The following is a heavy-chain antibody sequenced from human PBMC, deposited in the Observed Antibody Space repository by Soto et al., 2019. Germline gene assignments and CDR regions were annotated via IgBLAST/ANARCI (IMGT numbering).Heavy chain of an antibody. V-gene: IGHV3-21*01. D-gene: IGHD2-15*01. J-gene: IGHJ3*02. CDR2: ISSSSSYI. Sequence: GGSLRLSCAASGFTFSSYSMNWVRQAPGKGLEWVSSISSSSSYIYYADSVKGRFTISRDNAKNSLYLQMNSLRAEDTALSYCAGGSCSGGSCSVAFDIWGQGTMVTVSS. CDR1: GFTFSSYS. CDR3: AGGSCSGGSCSVAFDI.